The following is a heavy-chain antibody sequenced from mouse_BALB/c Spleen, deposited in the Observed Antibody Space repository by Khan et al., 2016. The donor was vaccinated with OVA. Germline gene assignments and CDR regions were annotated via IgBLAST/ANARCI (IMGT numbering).Heavy chain of an antibody. D-gene: IGHD1-1*02. CDR3: ARGGKFAY. CDR1: GYTFTDYA. V-gene: IGHV1S137*01. J-gene: IGHJ3*01. Sequence: QVQLKESGAELVRPGVSVKISCKGSGYTFTDYAMHWVKQSHAKSLEWIGVISTYYGDVDYSQKFKGKATMTVDRSSSTAYMELARLTSEDSAIYYWARGGKFAYWGQGTLVTVSA. CDR2: ISTYYGDV.